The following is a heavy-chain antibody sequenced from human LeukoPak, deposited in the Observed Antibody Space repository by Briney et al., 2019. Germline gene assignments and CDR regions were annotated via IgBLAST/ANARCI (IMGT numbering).Heavy chain of an antibody. D-gene: IGHD4-17*01. V-gene: IGHV3-21*01. J-gene: IGHJ4*02. Sequence: GGSLRLSCAASGFTFSSYSMNWVRQAPGKGLEWVSSISSSSSYIYYADSVKGRFTISRDNAKSSLYLQMNSLRAEDTAVYYCARDSHYVLYGDYADFDYWGQGTLVTVSS. CDR1: GFTFSSYS. CDR2: ISSSSSYI. CDR3: ARDSHYVLYGDYADFDY.